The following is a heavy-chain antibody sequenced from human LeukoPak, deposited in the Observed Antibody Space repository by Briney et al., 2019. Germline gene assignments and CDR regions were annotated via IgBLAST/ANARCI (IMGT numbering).Heavy chain of an antibody. Sequence: GGSLRLSCAASGSTFSSYAMSWVRQAPGKGLEWVSAISGSGGSTYYADSVKGRFTISRDNSKNTLYLQMSSLRAEDTAVYYCAKPLGAYCSSTSCYYFDYWGQGTLVTVSS. D-gene: IGHD2-2*01. CDR1: GSTFSSYA. V-gene: IGHV3-23*01. J-gene: IGHJ4*02. CDR3: AKPLGAYCSSTSCYYFDY. CDR2: ISGSGGST.